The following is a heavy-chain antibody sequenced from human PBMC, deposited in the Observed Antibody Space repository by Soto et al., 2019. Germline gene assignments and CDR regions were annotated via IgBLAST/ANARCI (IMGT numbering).Heavy chain of an antibody. CDR3: PKDLELEVFTAEYLDH. CDR1: GFTFSSYA. CDR2: ISGYGGST. Sequence: EVQLLESGGGLVQPGGSLRLSCAASGFTFSSYAMSWVRQAPGKGLEWVSSISGYGGSTYYADSVKGRFTISRDNSKNTLYLQMNSLRAEDTAVYYCPKDLELEVFTAEYLDHWGQGSLVTVSS. V-gene: IGHV3-23*01. D-gene: IGHD1-1*01. J-gene: IGHJ4*02.